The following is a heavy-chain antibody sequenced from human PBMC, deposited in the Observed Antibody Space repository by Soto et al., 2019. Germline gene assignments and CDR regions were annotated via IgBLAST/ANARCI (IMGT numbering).Heavy chain of an antibody. D-gene: IGHD4-4*01. CDR2: IHQTGTT. V-gene: IGHV4-34*01. Sequence: PSETLSLTCDGGSLSGYYWSWIRQSPGVGLGWIGEIHQTGTTNYNPSLKSRVTISVDVSKNQFFLKLNSVTAADTAMYYCARGTRSTVMPMAHFDYWAQGTLVTVSS. J-gene: IGHJ4*02. CDR1: GGSLSGYY. CDR3: ARGTRSTVMPMAHFDY.